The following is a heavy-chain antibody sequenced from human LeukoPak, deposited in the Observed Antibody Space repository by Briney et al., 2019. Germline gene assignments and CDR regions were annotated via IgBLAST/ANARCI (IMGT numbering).Heavy chain of an antibody. J-gene: IGHJ6*02. D-gene: IGHD6-6*01. CDR2: IIPILGIA. Sequence: APVKASCKASGGTFSSYAISWVRQAPGQGLEWMGRIIPILGIANYAQKFQGRVTITADKSTSTAYMELSSLRSEDTAVYYCARVYEDRIAARPPYYYYYGMDVWGQGTTVTVSS. V-gene: IGHV1-69*04. CDR3: ARVYEDRIAARPPYYYYYGMDV. CDR1: GGTFSSYA.